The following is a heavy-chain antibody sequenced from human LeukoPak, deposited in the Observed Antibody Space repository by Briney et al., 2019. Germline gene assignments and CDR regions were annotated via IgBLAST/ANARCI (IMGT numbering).Heavy chain of an antibody. Sequence: SSETLSLTCAVYGGSFSGYYWSWIRQPPGKGLEWIGEINHSGSTNYNPSLKSRVTISVDTSKNQFSLKLSSVTAADTAVYYCARLTYHRSSSWYYFDYWGQGTLVTVSS. CDR3: ARLTYHRSSSWYYFDY. V-gene: IGHV4-34*01. CDR1: GGSFSGYY. J-gene: IGHJ4*02. CDR2: INHSGST. D-gene: IGHD6-13*01.